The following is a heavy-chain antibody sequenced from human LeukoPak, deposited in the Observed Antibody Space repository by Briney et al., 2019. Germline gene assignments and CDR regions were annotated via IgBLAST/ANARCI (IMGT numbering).Heavy chain of an antibody. CDR1: GFTFSSYS. CDR3: TTLYYYGSGPVYYYYYMDV. Sequence: GGSLRLACAASGFTFSSYSMNWVRQAPGKGLEWVGFIRSKASGGTTQYAASVKGRFTISRDDSKSIAYLQMNSLKTEDTAVYYCTTLYYYGSGPVYYYYYMDVWGKGTTVTISS. J-gene: IGHJ6*03. CDR2: IRSKASGGTT. D-gene: IGHD3-10*01. V-gene: IGHV3-49*04.